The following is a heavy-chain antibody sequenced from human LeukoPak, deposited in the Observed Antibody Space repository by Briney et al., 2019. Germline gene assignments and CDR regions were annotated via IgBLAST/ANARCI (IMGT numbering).Heavy chain of an antibody. CDR2: INPSGGST. J-gene: IGHJ4*02. D-gene: IGHD1-1*01. CDR3: ARWTGTTGLDY. Sequence: ASVKVSCKASGYSFSSYYMHWVRQAPGQGLEWMGIINPSGGSTIYAQKFRDRVTMTRDTSTTTVYMELSSLKSEDTAVYYCARWTGTTGLDYWGQGTLVTVSS. V-gene: IGHV1-46*01. CDR1: GYSFSSYY.